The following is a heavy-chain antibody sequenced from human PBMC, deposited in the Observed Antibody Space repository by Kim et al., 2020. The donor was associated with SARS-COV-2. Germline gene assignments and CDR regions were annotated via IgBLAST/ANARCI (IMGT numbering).Heavy chain of an antibody. CDR2: ISGSGGST. D-gene: IGHD3-22*01. V-gene: IGHV3-23*01. J-gene: IGHJ4*02. Sequence: GGSLRLSCAASGFTFSSYAMSWVRQAPGKGLEWVSAISGSGGSTYYADSVKGRFTISRDNSKNTLYLQMNSLRAEDTAVYYCAKVGDSSGYEDYFDYWGQGTLVTVSS. CDR3: AKVGDSSGYEDYFDY. CDR1: GFTFSSYA.